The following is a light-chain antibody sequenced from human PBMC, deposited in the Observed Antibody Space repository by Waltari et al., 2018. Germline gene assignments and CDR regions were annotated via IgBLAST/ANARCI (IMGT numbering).Light chain of an antibody. J-gene: IGLJ3*02. CDR3: ETWDSNTRV. V-gene: IGLV4-60*03. Sequence: QPVLPQSSSASAPLGALLKLTCTLSTRHSIYIIARPQQQQGKAPRYLMKLEGSGSYNKGSGVPDRFSGSSSGADRYLTISNLQSEDEADYYCETWDSNTRVFGGGTKLTVL. CDR1: TRHSIYI. CDR2: LEGSGSY.